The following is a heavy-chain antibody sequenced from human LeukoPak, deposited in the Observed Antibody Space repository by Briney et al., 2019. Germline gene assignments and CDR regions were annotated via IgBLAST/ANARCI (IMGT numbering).Heavy chain of an antibody. Sequence: SETLSLTCTVSGGSISRYSWTWIRQPPGKGLEWIGYIYYSGSTYYNPSLKSRVTISVATSKNQFSLKLSSVTAADTAVYYCARGGATEDIAVVPAAVGGDAFDIWGQGTMVTVSS. V-gene: IGHV4-59*08. CDR2: IYYSGST. CDR1: GGSISRYS. D-gene: IGHD2-2*01. CDR3: ARGGATEDIAVVPAAVGGDAFDI. J-gene: IGHJ3*02.